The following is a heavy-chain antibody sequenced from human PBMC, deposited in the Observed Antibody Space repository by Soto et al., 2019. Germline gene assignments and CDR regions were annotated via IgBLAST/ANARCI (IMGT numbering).Heavy chain of an antibody. CDR2: IYRTGNT. Sequence: LSLTCTVSGDSMTSGDYSWSWIRQPPGKGLEWLGYIYRTGNTHYSPSLKSRVSISQDRSKNQFSLELTSVTAADTAVYYCARGDYQYSIDYWGQGTLVTVS. D-gene: IGHD2-2*01. V-gene: IGHV4-30-2*01. J-gene: IGHJ4*02. CDR1: GDSMTSGDYS. CDR3: ARGDYQYSIDY.